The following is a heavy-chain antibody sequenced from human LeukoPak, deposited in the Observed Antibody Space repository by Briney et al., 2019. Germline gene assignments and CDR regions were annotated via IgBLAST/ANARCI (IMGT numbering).Heavy chain of an antibody. V-gene: IGHV3-30*02. J-gene: IGHJ4*02. CDR1: GFTFCSYG. Sequence: GGSLRHSSAASGFTFCSYGMHWVRQAPGKGLEWVAFIRYDGSNKYYADSAKGRFTTSRDNSKNTLYLQMKSLRDEDTAVYYCLKAPTGLLERRVLDYGGEGTLVTVSS. D-gene: IGHD1-1*01. CDR3: LKAPTGLLERRVLDY. CDR2: IRYDGSNK.